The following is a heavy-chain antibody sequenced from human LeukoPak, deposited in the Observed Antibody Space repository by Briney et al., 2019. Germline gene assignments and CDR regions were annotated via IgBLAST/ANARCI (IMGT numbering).Heavy chain of an antibody. J-gene: IGHJ4*02. CDR3: ASWGAGGNS. CDR2: INPDGSGK. V-gene: IGHV3-7*01. D-gene: IGHD3-16*01. CDR1: GFTLSTYW. Sequence: GGSLRLSCEASGFTLSTYWMNWVPQVPGKGLDWVANINPDGSGKRYVDSVKGRFTIARDNADNSLSLQMNSLRAEDTAVYYCASWGAGGNSWGQGTLVTVSS.